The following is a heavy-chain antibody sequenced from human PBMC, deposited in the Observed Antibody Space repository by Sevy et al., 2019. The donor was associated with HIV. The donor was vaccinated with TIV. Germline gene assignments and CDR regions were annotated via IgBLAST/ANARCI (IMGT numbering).Heavy chain of an antibody. CDR2: ISGHGYGT. Sequence: GGSLRLSCAASGFTFNTHAMNWVRQAPGKGLEWVSVISGHGYGTNYADSVKGRFTISRDNSKNTLFLQMNSLRDDDTAVYYCAKALNPALESMLEVNLRSLKGFDVWGQGTMVTVSS. CDR3: AKALNPALESMLEVNLRSLKGFDV. J-gene: IGHJ3*01. CDR1: GFTFNTHA. D-gene: IGHD3-22*01. V-gene: IGHV3-23*01.